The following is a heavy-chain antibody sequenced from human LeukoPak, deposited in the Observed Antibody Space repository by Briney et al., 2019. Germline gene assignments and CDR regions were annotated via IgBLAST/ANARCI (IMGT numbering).Heavy chain of an antibody. V-gene: IGHV4-38-2*02. CDR3: ARVESSSWYPAEYFQH. J-gene: IGHJ1*01. D-gene: IGHD6-13*01. CDR1: GYSISSGYY. Sequence: NPSETLSLTCTVSGYSISSGYYWGWIRQPPGKGLEWIGSIYHSGSTYYNPSLKSRVTISVDTSKNQFSLKLSSVTAADTAVYYCARVESSSWYPAEYFQHWGQGTLVTVSS. CDR2: IYHSGST.